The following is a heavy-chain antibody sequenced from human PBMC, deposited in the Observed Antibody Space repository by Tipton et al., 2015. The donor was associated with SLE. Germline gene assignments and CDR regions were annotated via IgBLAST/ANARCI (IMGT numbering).Heavy chain of an antibody. J-gene: IGHJ6*02. CDR2: ITPNGGST. Sequence: QLVQSGPEVKKPGASVKVSCKAPGYTFTNYDIKWVRQATGQGLEWMGLITPNGGSTRYAQKFQGRVTMTSDTSTSTVYMDLSGLTSEDTAVYYCARDPHLGYCSGGSCTGGLDVWGQGSTVTVSS. CDR3: ARDPHLGYCSGGSCTGGLDV. V-gene: IGHV1-46*01. D-gene: IGHD2-15*01. CDR1: GYTFTNYD.